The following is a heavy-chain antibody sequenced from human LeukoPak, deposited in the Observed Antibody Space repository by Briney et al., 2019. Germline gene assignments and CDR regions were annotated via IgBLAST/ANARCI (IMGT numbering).Heavy chain of an antibody. CDR1: GLTFSTYV. J-gene: IGHJ4*02. CDR3: ARDGVAAMVSSFDY. CDR2: ISSSSSYI. V-gene: IGHV3-21*01. D-gene: IGHD5-18*01. Sequence: GGSLRLSCEVSGLTFSTYVMSWVRQAPGKGLEWVSSISSSSSYIYYADSVKGRFTISRDNAKNSLYLQMNSLRAEDTAVYYCARDGVAAMVSSFDYWGQGTLVTVSS.